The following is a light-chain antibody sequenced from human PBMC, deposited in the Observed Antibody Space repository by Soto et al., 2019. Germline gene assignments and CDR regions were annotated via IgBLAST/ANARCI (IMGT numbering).Light chain of an antibody. CDR2: AAS. CDR1: QSISSY. Sequence: DIQMTQSPSSLSASVGDRVTITSRASQSISSYLNWYQQKPGKAHKLLIYAASSLQSGVTSRFSGRGSGTDVTLTIGSLKPEDFATYYCQQSYSTPPTFGQGTRLEI. J-gene: IGKJ5*01. CDR3: QQSYSTPPT. V-gene: IGKV1-39*01.